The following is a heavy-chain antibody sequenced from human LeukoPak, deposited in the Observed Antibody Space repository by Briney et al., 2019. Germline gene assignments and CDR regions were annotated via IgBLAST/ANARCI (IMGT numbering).Heavy chain of an antibody. Sequence: GGSLRLPCAASGFTFSSFWMSWVRQAPGKGLEWVANINQYGSEKYYVDSVKGRFTISRDNAKNSLYLQMNSLKAEDTAVYYCARGGSYHGGQVTDDYWGQGTLVTVSS. CDR3: ARGGSYHGGQVTDDY. CDR1: GFTFSSFW. J-gene: IGHJ4*02. V-gene: IGHV3-7*04. D-gene: IGHD1-26*01. CDR2: INQYGSEK.